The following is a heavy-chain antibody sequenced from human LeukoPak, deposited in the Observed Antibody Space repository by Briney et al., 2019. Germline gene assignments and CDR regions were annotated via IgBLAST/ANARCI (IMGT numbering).Heavy chain of an antibody. D-gene: IGHD3-9*01. CDR3: ARGHYDILTGYFLAIDY. J-gene: IGHJ4*02. CDR1: GYTFTSYD. CDR2: MNPNSGNT. V-gene: IGHV1-8*01. Sequence: ASVKVSCKASGYTFTSYDINWVRQATGQGLEWMGWMNPNSGNTGYAQKFQGRVTMTRNTSISTAYMELSSLRSEDTAVYYCARGHYDILTGYFLAIDYWGQGTLVTVSS.